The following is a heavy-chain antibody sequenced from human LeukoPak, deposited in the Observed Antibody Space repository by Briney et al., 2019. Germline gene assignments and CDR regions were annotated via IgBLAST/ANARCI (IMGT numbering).Heavy chain of an antibody. CDR2: IDANNGDT. V-gene: IGHV1-2*02. Sequence: GASVKASCKASGYTFRGNYIHWLRQAPGQGLEWMGWIDANNGDTKSAQKFQGRVTMSRDTSISTAYMDLSGLSPDDAAVYYCARDPSSVTLYFFDYWGQGTLVTVSS. J-gene: IGHJ4*02. CDR3: ARDPSSVTLYFFDY. CDR1: GYTFRGNY. D-gene: IGHD4-11*01.